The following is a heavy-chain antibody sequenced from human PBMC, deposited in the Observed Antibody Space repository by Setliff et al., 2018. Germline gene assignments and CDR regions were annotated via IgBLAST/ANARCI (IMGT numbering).Heavy chain of an antibody. Sequence: GESLKISCKRSGYSFSNFWIGWVRQMPGRGLEWMGIIYPGDSDARYSPSFRGQVTISVDKSISTAYLQWRSLKASDIAMYYCARVGYNSFFDYWGQGTLVTVSS. CDR3: ARVGYNSFFDY. V-gene: IGHV5-51*01. CDR2: IYPGDSDA. D-gene: IGHD5-12*01. J-gene: IGHJ4*02. CDR1: GYSFSNFW.